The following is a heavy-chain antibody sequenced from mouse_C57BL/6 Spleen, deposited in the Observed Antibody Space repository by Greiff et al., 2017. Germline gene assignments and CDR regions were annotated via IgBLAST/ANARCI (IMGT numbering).Heavy chain of an antibody. J-gene: IGHJ3*01. CDR2: ISSGGDYI. D-gene: IGHD2-4*01. CDR1: GFTFSSYA. V-gene: IGHV5-9-1*02. Sequence: EVQRVESGEGLVKPGGSLKLSCAASGFTFSSYAMSLVRQTPEKRLEWVAHISSGGDYIYYAGTVKGPFTISTDHARNTLYLQMSSLKSEDTDMYDRTRDQGDYDYPYGGKGTLVTVSA. CDR3: TRDQGDYDYPY.